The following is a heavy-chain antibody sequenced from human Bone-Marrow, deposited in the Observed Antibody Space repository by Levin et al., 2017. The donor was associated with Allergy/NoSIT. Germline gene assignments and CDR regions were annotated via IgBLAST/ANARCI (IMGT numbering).Heavy chain of an antibody. CDR3: ATHEGDYCTSSNCFPNY. J-gene: IGHJ4*02. CDR1: GGTFRSYT. CDR2: VIPVFGTS. Sequence: ASVKVSCKTSGGTFRSYTISWVRQAPGQGFEWVGGVIPVFGTSNYAPKFQGRVTIIADKSTSTVTMELGSLRSEDTAVYYCATHEGDYCTSSNCFPNYWGQGTLVAVSS. V-gene: IGHV1-69*06. D-gene: IGHD2/OR15-2a*01.